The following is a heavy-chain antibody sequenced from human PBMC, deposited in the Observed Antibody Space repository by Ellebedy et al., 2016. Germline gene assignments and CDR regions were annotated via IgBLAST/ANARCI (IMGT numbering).Heavy chain of an antibody. J-gene: IGHJ4*02. CDR3: ARPNHDYGDYGPFDY. Sequence: GESLKISXKGSGYSFTSYWISWVRQMPGKGLEWMGRIDPSDSYTNYSPSFQGHVTISADKSISAAYLQWSSLKASDTAMYYCARPNHDYGDYGPFDYWGQGTLVTVSS. D-gene: IGHD4-17*01. CDR1: GYSFTSYW. V-gene: IGHV5-10-1*01. CDR2: IDPSDSYT.